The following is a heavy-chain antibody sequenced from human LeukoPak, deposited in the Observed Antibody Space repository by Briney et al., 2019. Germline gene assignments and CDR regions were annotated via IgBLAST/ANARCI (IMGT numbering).Heavy chain of an antibody. V-gene: IGHV1-69*05. Sequence: SVKVSCKASGGTFSSYAISWLRQDPEQGLEWMGGILPIFGTANYAQKFQGRVTITTDESTSTAYMELSSLRSEDTAVYYCARATGYGGKYYFDYWGQGTLATVSS. D-gene: IGHD4-23*01. J-gene: IGHJ4*02. CDR1: GGTFSSYA. CDR2: ILPIFGTA. CDR3: ARATGYGGKYYFDY.